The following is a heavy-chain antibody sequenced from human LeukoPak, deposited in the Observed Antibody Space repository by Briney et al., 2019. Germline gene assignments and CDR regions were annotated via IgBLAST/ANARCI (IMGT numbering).Heavy chain of an antibody. CDR1: GFTFSSYW. V-gene: IGHV3-7*01. J-gene: IGHJ4*02. CDR3: ARDVHGGAFDY. Sequence: GGSLRLSCAASGFTFSSYWMNWVRQAPGKGLEWVANISQDGSAQNYVDSVKGRFTFSRDNAMNSLFLQMNNLRAEDTAVYYCARDVHGGAFDYWGQGTLVTVSS. CDR2: ISQDGSAQ. D-gene: IGHD4-23*01.